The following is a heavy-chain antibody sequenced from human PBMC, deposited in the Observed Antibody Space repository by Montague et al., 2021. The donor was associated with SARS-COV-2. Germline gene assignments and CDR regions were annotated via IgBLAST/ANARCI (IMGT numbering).Heavy chain of an antibody. D-gene: IGHD2-15*01. Sequence: PALVKPTQTLTLTCTFSGFSLTTSAMCVSWIRQPPGKALEWLARIDWDGDEYCSASLKSRLTITKDTSKDQVVLTMTNMDPADTATYYCARTREINKSCRQYDMDVWGQGTTVTVSS. CDR2: IDWDGDE. CDR1: GFSLTTSAMC. V-gene: IGHV2-70*11. CDR3: ARTREINKSCRQYDMDV. J-gene: IGHJ6*02.